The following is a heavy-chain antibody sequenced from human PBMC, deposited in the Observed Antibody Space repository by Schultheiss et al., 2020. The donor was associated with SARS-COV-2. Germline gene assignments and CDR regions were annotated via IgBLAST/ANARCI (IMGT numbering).Heavy chain of an antibody. J-gene: IGHJ5*02. Sequence: ASVKVSCKASGYIFTSYAMHWVRQAPGQRPEWMGWINAGNGNTKYSQKFQGRVAFTRDTSASTAYMELGSLRSDDTAVYYCARGTSGYSYGYQLGRGWFDPWGQGTLVTVSS. CDR1: GYIFTSYA. CDR3: ARGTSGYSYGYQLGRGWFDP. CDR2: INAGNGNT. V-gene: IGHV1-3*01. D-gene: IGHD5-18*01.